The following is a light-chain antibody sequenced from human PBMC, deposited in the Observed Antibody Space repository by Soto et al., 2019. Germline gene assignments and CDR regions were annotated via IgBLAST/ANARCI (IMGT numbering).Light chain of an antibody. CDR2: EVT. CDR1: SSYVGCYNY. V-gene: IGLV2-14*01. Sequence: QSVLTRPASVSGSPGQSITISCTGTSSYVGCYNYVSWYKQHSCKASKLIFYEVTNRPSGVSNRFSGSKSGNTDSLTISLLQAEDEADYYCSSYTSSRNTYVGGTGTKFIVL. J-gene: IGLJ1*01. CDR3: SSYTSSRNTYV.